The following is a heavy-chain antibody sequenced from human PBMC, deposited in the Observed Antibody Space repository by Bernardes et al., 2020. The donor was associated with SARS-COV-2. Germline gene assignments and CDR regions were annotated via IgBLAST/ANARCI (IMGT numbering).Heavy chain of an antibody. V-gene: IGHV3-7*04. J-gene: IGHJ6*02. CDR2: IKQDGSAK. CDR3: ARGAFDFWIGYYYYNYGLDL. Sequence: GGSLRLSCEASGFTFSTYWMTWVRQAPGKGLEWVANIKQDGSAKYYVDSVKGRFTIFRDNAKNSLSLQLSSLRAEDTAVYYCARGAFDFWIGYYYYNYGLDLWGQGTTVTVSS. CDR1: GFTFSTYW. D-gene: IGHD3-3*01.